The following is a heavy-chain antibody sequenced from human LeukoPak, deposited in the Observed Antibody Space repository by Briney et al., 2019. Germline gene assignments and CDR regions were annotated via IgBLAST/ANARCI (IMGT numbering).Heavy chain of an antibody. D-gene: IGHD3-3*01. V-gene: IGHV3-23*01. CDR1: GFTFSSYA. J-gene: IGHJ6*03. CDR2: ISGSGGST. Sequence: GSLRLSCAASGFTFSSYAMSWVRQATGKGLEWVSAISGSGGSTYYADSVKGRFTISRDNSKNTLYLQMNSLRAEDTAVYYCARVPDSERGDFWSGYIYYYYYYMDVWGKGTTVTVSS. CDR3: ARVPDSERGDFWSGYIYYYYYYMDV.